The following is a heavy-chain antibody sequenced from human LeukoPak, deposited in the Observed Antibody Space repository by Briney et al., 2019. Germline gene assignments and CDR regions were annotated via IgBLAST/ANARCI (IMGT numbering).Heavy chain of an antibody. CDR3: ARGSSVYDY. J-gene: IGHJ4*02. Sequence: ASVKLSCKASGYTFTSYGITWVRQAPGQGLEWMGWINAYNGNPHYAQKLQGRVTMTTDTSTGTAYMELGSLRSDDTAVYYCARGSSVYDYWGQGTLVTVSS. CDR2: INAYNGNP. D-gene: IGHD3-10*01. CDR1: GYTFTSYG. V-gene: IGHV1-18*01.